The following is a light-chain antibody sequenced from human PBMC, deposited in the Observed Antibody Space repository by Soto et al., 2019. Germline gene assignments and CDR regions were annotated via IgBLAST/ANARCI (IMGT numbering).Light chain of an antibody. CDR1: QSVSSNF. CDR3: QQYGSSPYT. J-gene: IGKJ2*01. V-gene: IGKV3-20*01. CDR2: DAS. Sequence: EIVLTQSPGTLSLSPGERATLSCRASQSVSSNFLAWYQQKPGQAPRLLIYDASSRATGIPDRVSGSGSGTDFTLIISRLEPEDFAVYYCQQYGSSPYTFGQGTKLEIK.